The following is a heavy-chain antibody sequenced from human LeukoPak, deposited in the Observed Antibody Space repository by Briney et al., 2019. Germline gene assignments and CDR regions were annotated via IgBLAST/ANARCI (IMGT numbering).Heavy chain of an antibody. CDR3: AREVNGLDY. CDR1: GGSISSYY. V-gene: IGHV4-59*01. J-gene: IGHJ4*02. Sequence: PSETLSLTCTVSGGSISSYYWSWIRQPPGKGLEWIGYIYYSGSTNYNPSLKSRVTISVDTSKNQFSLKLSSVTAADTAVYHCAREVNGLDYWGQGTLVTVSS. CDR2: IYYSGST.